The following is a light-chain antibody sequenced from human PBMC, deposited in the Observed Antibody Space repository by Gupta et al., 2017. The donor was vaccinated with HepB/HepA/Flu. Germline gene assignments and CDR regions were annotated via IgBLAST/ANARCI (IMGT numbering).Light chain of an antibody. CDR3: YQSRSLPRT. J-gene: IGKJ1*01. Sequence: EIVLTQFPDFQSVTPKEKVTITCRASQNIGTSLHWYQQKPDQSPKLPSKYSSQSISGVPSRFSGSGSGTDFTLTINSLEAEDVAAYYCYQSRSLPRTFGQGTKVEIK. CDR2: YSS. V-gene: IGKV6D-21*02. CDR1: QNIGTS.